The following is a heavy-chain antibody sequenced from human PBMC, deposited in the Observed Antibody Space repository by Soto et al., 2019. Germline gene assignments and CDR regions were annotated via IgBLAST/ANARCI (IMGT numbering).Heavy chain of an antibody. CDR1: GGTFSSYA. D-gene: IGHD3-3*01. Sequence: SVKVSCKASGGTFSSYAISWVRQAPGQGLEWMGGIIPIFGTANYAQKFQGRVTITADESTSTAYMELSSLRSEDTAVYYCASGYDFWSGYPAVGLGYYYYYGMDVWGQGTTGTVSS. CDR3: ASGYDFWSGYPAVGLGYYYYYGMDV. J-gene: IGHJ6*02. V-gene: IGHV1-69*13. CDR2: IIPIFGTA.